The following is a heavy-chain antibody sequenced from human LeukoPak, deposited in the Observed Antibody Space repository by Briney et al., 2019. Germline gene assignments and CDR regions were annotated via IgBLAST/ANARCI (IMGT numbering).Heavy chain of an antibody. CDR3: ARRLYWGYSYGFHYFDY. CDR1: GYNFTSYW. J-gene: IGHJ4*02. V-gene: IGHV5-51*01. D-gene: IGHD5-18*01. CDR2: IYLGDSDT. Sequence: GESLKISCKGSGYNFTSYWISWVRQMPGKGLEWMGIIYLGDSDTRYSPSFQGQVTISADKSISTAYLQWSSLKASDTAMYYCARRLYWGYSYGFHYFDYWGQGTLVTVSS.